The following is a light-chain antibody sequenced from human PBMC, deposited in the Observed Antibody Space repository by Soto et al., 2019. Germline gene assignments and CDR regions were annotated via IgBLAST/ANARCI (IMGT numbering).Light chain of an antibody. J-gene: IGLJ1*01. V-gene: IGLV2-14*01. CDR3: SSYTSSSTLGYV. Sequence: QSVLTQPASVSGSPGQSITISCTGTSGDVGGYNYVSWYQHHPGKAPKLMIYEVSNRPSGVSNRFSGSKSGNTASLIISGLQAEDEADYYCSSYTSSSTLGYVFGTWTKVTVL. CDR1: SGDVGGYNY. CDR2: EVS.